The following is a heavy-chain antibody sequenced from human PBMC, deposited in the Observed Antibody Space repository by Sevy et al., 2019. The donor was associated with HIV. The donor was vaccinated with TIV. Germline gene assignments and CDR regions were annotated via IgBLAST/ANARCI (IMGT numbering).Heavy chain of an antibody. CDR1: GGSVSSGSYY. V-gene: IGHV4-61*01. CDR2: IYYSGST. D-gene: IGHD3-10*01. J-gene: IGHJ5*02. CDR3: ARDYGSGTYPTHWFDP. Sequence: SETLSLTCTVSGGSVSSGSYYWSWIRQPPGKGLEWIGHIYYSGSTNYNPSLKSRVTISVDTSKNQFSLKLSSVTAADTAVYYCARDYGSGTYPTHWFDPWCQGTLVTVSS.